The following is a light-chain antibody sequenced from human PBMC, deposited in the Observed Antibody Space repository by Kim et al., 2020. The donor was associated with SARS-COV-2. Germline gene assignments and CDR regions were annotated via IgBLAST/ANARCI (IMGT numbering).Light chain of an antibody. CDR2: EVS. CDR3: SSYTRSNTRV. CDR1: SSDVGAYNY. J-gene: IGLJ3*02. V-gene: IGLV2-14*03. Sequence: QSALTQPASVSGSPGQSITISCTGTSSDVGAYNYVSWYQQHPGKAPKLMIYEVSNRPSGFSDRFSGSKSDNTASLTISGLQAEDEADYYCSSYTRSNTRVFGGGTKVTVL.